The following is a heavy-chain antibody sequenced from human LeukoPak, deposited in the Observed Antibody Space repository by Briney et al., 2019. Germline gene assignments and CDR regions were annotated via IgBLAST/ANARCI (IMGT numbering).Heavy chain of an antibody. J-gene: IGHJ4*02. D-gene: IGHD6-13*01. V-gene: IGHV1-18*01. CDR2: ISVYNGDT. CDR3: ARNSSRVDY. Sequence: GASVKVSCKASGYTFTTSAIIGVRQAPAQGLEWMGWISVYNGDTNYAQKLQGRVTMTTDTSTSTAYMELRSLRSDDTAVYYCARNSSRVDYWGQGALVTVSS. CDR1: GYTFTTSA.